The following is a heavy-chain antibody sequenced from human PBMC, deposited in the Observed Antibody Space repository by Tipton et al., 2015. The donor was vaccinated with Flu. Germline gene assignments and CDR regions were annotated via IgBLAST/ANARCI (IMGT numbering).Heavy chain of an antibody. CDR2: FGTMSHSGRT. Sequence: LRLSCAVSGYSISSGYYWGWIRQPPGRGLEWIGTFGTMSHSGRTYYNPSLKNRVTISVDTSKNQFSLRLTSVTAADTAVYYCARRDYSNYVSEPHNWFDPWGQGTLVTVSS. CDR3: ARRDYSNYVSEPHNWFDP. J-gene: IGHJ5*02. D-gene: IGHD4-11*01. CDR1: GYSISSGYY. V-gene: IGHV4-38-2*01.